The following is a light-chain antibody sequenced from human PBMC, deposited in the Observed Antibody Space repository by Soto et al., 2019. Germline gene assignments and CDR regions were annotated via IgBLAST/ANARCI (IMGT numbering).Light chain of an antibody. Sequence: QSALTQPPSASGSPGQSVTISCTGTSNDIGGSNFVSWYQQHPDKAPKLIIYEVTKRPSGVPDRFSAFTSGNTASLTVSGLQSEDEADYYCGSYAGSNNMLFGGGTKLTVL. V-gene: IGLV2-8*01. CDR3: GSYAGSNNML. CDR2: EVT. J-gene: IGLJ2*01. CDR1: SNDIGGSNF.